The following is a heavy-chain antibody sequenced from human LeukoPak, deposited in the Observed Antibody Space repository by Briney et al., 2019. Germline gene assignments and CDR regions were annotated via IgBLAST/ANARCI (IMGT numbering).Heavy chain of an antibody. CDR3: ARISSPTEAFDI. J-gene: IGHJ3*02. V-gene: IGHV3-11*04. CDR2: IVPSGSTT. Sequence: PGGSLRLSCAASGFTFSDFYMTWIRQAPGKGLEWVSYIVPSGSTTYYADSVKGRFSISRDNARNLLFLQMNSLRAEDTAVYYCARISSPTEAFDIWGQGTMVTVSS. D-gene: IGHD4-17*01. CDR1: GFTFSDFY.